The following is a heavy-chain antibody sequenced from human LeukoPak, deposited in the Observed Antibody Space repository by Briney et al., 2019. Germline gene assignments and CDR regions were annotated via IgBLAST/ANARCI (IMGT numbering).Heavy chain of an antibody. CDR2: ISGSGGST. Sequence: PGGSLRLSCAATGFTFSSYAMSWVRQAPGKGLEWVSAISGSGGSTYYADSVKGRFTISRDNSKNTLYLQMNSLRAEDTAVYYCAKEPCSSTSCYMIDYWGQGTLVTVSS. V-gene: IGHV3-23*01. D-gene: IGHD2-2*02. CDR1: GFTFSSYA. CDR3: AKEPCSSTSCYMIDY. J-gene: IGHJ4*02.